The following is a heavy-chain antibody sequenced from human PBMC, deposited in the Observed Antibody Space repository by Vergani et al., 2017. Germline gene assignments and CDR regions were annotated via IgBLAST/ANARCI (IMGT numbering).Heavy chain of an antibody. V-gene: IGHV1-69*01. J-gene: IGHJ6*03. D-gene: IGHD6-13*01. CDR3: AGDSSSWYERYYYMDV. Sequence: QVQLVQSGAEVKKPGSSVKVSCKASGGTFSSYAISWVRQAPGQGLDWMGGIIPIFGTANYAQKFQGRVTITADESTSTAYMELSSLRAEDTAVYYCAGDSSSWYERYYYMDVWGKGTTVTVSS. CDR1: GGTFSSYA. CDR2: IIPIFGTA.